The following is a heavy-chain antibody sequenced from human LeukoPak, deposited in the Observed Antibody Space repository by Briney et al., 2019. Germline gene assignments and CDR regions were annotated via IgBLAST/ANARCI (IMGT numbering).Heavy chain of an antibody. Sequence: PSETLSLTCTVSGGSFSSYYWSWIRQPPGKGLEWIGYIYYSGSTNYNPSLKSRVTISVDTSKNQFSLKLSSVTAADTAVYYCASLSSGSYDWFDPWGQGTLVTVSS. J-gene: IGHJ5*02. CDR3: ASLSSGSYDWFDP. D-gene: IGHD1-26*01. V-gene: IGHV4-59*01. CDR2: IYYSGST. CDR1: GGSFSSYY.